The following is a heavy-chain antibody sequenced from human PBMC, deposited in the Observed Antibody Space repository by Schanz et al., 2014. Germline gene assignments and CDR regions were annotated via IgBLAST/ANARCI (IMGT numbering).Heavy chain of an antibody. CDR1: GGSISSGGYS. J-gene: IGHJ2*01. V-gene: IGHV4-30-4*07. CDR3: ARSGRWQQGGHFDL. CDR2: IYYSGST. D-gene: IGHD3-10*01. Sequence: QVQLQESGPGLVKPSQTLSLTCAVSGGSISSGGYSWSWIRQPPGKGLEWIGYIYYSGSTTYHPSLEGRFPIRGDESKNQFSLNRTSVTAADTAVYYCARSGRWQQGGHFDLWGLGTLVTVSS.